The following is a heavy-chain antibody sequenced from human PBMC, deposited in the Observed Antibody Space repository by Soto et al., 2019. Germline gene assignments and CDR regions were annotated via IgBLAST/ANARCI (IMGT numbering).Heavy chain of an antibody. CDR3: ARVSGSAVAGLYYFDY. D-gene: IGHD6-19*01. CDR1: GGTFSSYA. J-gene: IGHJ4*02. V-gene: IGHV1-69*13. Sequence: AASVKVSCKASGGTFSSYAISWVRQAPGQGLEWMGGIIPIFGTANYAQKFQGRVTITADESTSTAYMELSSLRSEDTAVYYCARVSGSAVAGLYYFDYWGQGTLVTVS. CDR2: IIPIFGTA.